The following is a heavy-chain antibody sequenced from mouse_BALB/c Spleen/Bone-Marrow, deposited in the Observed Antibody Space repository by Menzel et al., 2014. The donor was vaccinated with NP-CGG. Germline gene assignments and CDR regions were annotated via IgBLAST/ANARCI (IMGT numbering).Heavy chain of an antibody. CDR2: INPSNGGT. Sequence: VKLQESGAELVKPGASVKLSCKASGYTFXSYYMYWVKQRPGQGLEWIGEINPSNGGTNFNEKFKSKATLTVDKSSSTAYMQLSSLTSEDSAVYYCTRSYYGNYFDVWGAGTTVTVSS. CDR1: GYTFXSYY. CDR3: TRSYYGNYFDV. V-gene: IGHV1S81*02. J-gene: IGHJ1*01. D-gene: IGHD2-1*01.